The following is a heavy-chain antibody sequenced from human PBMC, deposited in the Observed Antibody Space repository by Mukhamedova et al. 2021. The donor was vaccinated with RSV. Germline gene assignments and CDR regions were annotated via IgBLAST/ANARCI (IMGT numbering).Heavy chain of an antibody. V-gene: IGHV3-9*01. D-gene: IGHD6-13*01. J-gene: IGHJ4*02. CDR2: WNSVGI. Sequence: WNSVGIGYADSVKGRFTISRDNAKNSLYLQMNDLRDEDTALYYCAKKGAVFSSTWYGGFDYWGQGTLVTVSP. CDR3: AKKGAVFSSTWYGGFDY.